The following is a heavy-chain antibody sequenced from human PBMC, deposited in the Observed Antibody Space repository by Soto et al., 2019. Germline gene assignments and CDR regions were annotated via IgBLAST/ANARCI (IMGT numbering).Heavy chain of an antibody. Sequence: GGSLRLSCAASGFTFSSYGIHWVRQAPGKGLEWVAVISFDGGSKYYADSVKGRFTISRDNSKSTLYLQMGSLGAEDTAVYYCAKGYGGADFYYYYYMDVWGKGTTVTVSS. CDR1: GFTFSSYG. V-gene: IGHV3-30*18. D-gene: IGHD4-17*01. CDR2: ISFDGGSK. J-gene: IGHJ6*03. CDR3: AKGYGGADFYYYYYMDV.